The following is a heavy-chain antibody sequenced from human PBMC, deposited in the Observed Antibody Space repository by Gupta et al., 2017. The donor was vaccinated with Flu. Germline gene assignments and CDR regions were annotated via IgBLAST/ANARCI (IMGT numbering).Heavy chain of an antibody. CDR1: GFTFSSYA. J-gene: IGHJ4*02. Sequence: EVQLLESGGGLVQPGGSLRLSCAASGFTFSSYAMSWVRQAPGKGLEWVSAISGSGGSTYYADSVKGRFTISRDNSKNTLYLQMNSLRAEDTAVYYCISREYDSSGYEIFDYWGQGTLVTVSS. V-gene: IGHV3-23*01. CDR2: ISGSGGST. CDR3: ISREYDSSGYEIFDY. D-gene: IGHD3-22*01.